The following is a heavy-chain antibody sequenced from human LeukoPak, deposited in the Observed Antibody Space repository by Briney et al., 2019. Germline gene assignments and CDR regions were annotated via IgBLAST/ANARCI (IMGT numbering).Heavy chain of an antibody. D-gene: IGHD1-26*01. Sequence: ASVKVSCKASGYTFTGYYMHWVRQAPGQGLEWMGWINLNSGGTNYAQKFQGRVTMTRDTSISTAYMELSRLRSDDTAVYYCARDPTSVVGALGFDYWGQGTLVTVSS. CDR1: GYTFTGYY. CDR3: ARDPTSVVGALGFDY. CDR2: INLNSGGT. V-gene: IGHV1-2*02. J-gene: IGHJ4*02.